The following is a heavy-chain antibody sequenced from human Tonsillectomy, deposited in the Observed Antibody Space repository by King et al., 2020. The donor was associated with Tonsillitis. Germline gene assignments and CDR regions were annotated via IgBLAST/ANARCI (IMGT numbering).Heavy chain of an antibody. V-gene: IGHV3-23*04. CDR1: GFTFNTYT. Sequence: VQLVESGGGLVQPGGSLRLSCAASGFTFNTYTMTWVRQTPEKGLEWVSAISGSGDTTDYADSVKGRFTISKDNSKNTQYLQMNSLRAEDTAIYYVAKDHVVGANRFPRFFDSWGQGALVTVSS. CDR3: AKDHVVGANRFPRFFDS. CDR2: ISGSGDTT. J-gene: IGHJ4*02. D-gene: IGHD1-26*01.